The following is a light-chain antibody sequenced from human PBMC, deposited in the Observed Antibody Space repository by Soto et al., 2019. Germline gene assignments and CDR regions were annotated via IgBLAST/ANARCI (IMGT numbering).Light chain of an antibody. CDR1: STDFVGYNR. V-gene: IGLV2-18*02. CDR3: SSYTSSTNYV. CDR2: EVS. J-gene: IGLJ1*01. Sequence: QSALAQPPSVSGSPGQSVTISCTGTSTDFVGYNRVSWYQQPPGTAPKLMIYEVSKRPSGVPDRFSGSKSGNTASLTISGLQAADEADYYCSSYTSSTNYVFGTGTKVTVL.